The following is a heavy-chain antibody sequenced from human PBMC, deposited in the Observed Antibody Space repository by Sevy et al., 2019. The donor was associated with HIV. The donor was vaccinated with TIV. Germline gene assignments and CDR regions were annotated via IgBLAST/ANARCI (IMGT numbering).Heavy chain of an antibody. J-gene: IGHJ3*02. CDR1: GFTFSNYW. Sequence: GGSLRLSCAASGFTFSNYWMTWVRQAPGKGLEWVANIKRDGSEKYYVDSVKGRFTISRDNAKNSLYLQMTSLRGEDTAVYYCARSGLAWDAFDIWGRGTMVTVSS. CDR2: IKRDGSEK. V-gene: IGHV3-7*01. CDR3: ARSGLAWDAFDI. D-gene: IGHD6-19*01.